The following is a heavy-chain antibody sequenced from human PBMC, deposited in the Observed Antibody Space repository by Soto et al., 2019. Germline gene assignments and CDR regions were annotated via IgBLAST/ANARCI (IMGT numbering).Heavy chain of an antibody. CDR3: TRDEAYRSGWYGPFTFDC. Sequence: GGSLRLSCTASGFTFGDYVMSWFRQAPGKGLEWVGFIRSKAPGGTAEYAASVKGRFTISRDDSENIAYLQMNSLKTEDTAVYYCTRDEAYRSGWYGPFTFDCWGQGTRVTVSS. V-gene: IGHV3-49*03. CDR2: IRSKAPGGTA. J-gene: IGHJ4*02. CDR1: GFTFGDYV. D-gene: IGHD6-19*01.